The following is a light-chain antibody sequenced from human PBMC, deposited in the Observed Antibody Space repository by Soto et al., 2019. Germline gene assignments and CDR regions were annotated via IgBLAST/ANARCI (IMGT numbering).Light chain of an antibody. V-gene: IGKV4-1*01. CDR3: QQYYSTPPLT. CDR1: QSLLYSSNNKNY. CDR2: WAS. Sequence: DIVMTQSPDSLAVSLGERATINCKSSQSLLYSSNNKNYLAWYQQKPGQPPKLLIYWASTRESGVPDRFSGSGSGTDFTLTISSLQAEAVAVYYCQQYYSTPPLTFGGGTKVEIK. J-gene: IGKJ4*01.